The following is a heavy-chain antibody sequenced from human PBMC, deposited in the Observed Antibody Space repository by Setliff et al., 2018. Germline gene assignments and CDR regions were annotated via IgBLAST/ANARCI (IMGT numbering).Heavy chain of an antibody. Sequence: PSETLSLTCTVSGDSISGRFWNWIRQTPDKGLEWIGRVYYSGLDDLNPFLQSRLTISVDTSKKQFSLSLTSVTAADTAIYYCARGITPTTRPGYYYMDVWGKGTTVTVSS. J-gene: IGHJ6*03. CDR1: GDSISGRF. D-gene: IGHD3-16*01. CDR3: ARGITPTTRPGYYYMDV. V-gene: IGHV4-59*11. CDR2: VYYSGLD.